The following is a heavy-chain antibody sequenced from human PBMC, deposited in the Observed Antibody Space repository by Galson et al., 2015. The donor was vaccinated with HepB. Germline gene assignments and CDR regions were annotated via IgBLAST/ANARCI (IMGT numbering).Heavy chain of an antibody. CDR1: GFTFSSYA. V-gene: IGHV3-30-3*01. CDR2: ISYDGSNK. J-gene: IGHJ4*02. CDR3: ARQKTNYYDSSGWYYFDY. Sequence: SLRLSCAASGFTFSSYAMHWVRQAPGKGLEWVAVISYDGSNKYYADSVKGRFTISRDNSKNTLYLQMNSLRAEDTAVYYCARQKTNYYDSSGWYYFDYWGQGTLVTVSS. D-gene: IGHD3-22*01.